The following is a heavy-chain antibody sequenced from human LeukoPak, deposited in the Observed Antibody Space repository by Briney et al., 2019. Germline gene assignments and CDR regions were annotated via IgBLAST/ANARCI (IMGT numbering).Heavy chain of an antibody. CDR2: IWYDGSNK. CDR1: GFTFSSYG. Sequence: GGSLRLSCAASGFTFSSYGMHWVRQAPGKGLEWVAVIWYDGSNKYYADSVKGRFTISRDNSKNTLYLQMNSLRAEDTAVYYCARASGYYYYGMDVWGQGTTVTVSS. CDR3: ARASGYYYYGMDV. J-gene: IGHJ6*02. V-gene: IGHV3-30*19.